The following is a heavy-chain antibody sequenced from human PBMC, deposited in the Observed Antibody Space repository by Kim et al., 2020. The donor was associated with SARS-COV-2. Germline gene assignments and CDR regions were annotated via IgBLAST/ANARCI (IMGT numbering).Heavy chain of an antibody. Sequence: GGSLRLSCAASGFTFSSYWMHWVRQAPGKGLVWVSRINSDGSSTSYADSVKGRFTISRDNAKNTLYLQMNSLRAEDTAVYYCARERRGGIQLWQTTYYFDYWGQGTLVTVSS. CDR2: INSDGSST. D-gene: IGHD5-18*01. CDR1: GFTFSSYW. J-gene: IGHJ4*02. V-gene: IGHV3-74*01. CDR3: ARERRGGIQLWQTTYYFDY.